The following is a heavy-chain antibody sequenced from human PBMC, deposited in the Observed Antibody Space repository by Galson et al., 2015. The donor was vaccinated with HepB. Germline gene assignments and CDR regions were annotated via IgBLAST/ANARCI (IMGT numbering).Heavy chain of an antibody. Sequence: SLRLSCAASGFNVSYNYMSWVRQAPGKGLEWVSVIYRGGYTYPADSVEGRFTIIRDESTNTLQLQQNRLGAEETAVYFCARGKPRVGAAGALHRDSFGLDVWGQGTTVTVSS. J-gene: IGHJ6*02. CDR3: ARGKPRVGAAGALHRDSFGLDV. CDR1: GFNVSYNY. D-gene: IGHD6-13*01. CDR2: IYRGGYT. V-gene: IGHV3-66*02.